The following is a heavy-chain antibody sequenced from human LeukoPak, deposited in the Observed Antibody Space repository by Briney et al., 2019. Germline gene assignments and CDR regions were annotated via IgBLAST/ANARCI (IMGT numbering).Heavy chain of an antibody. D-gene: IGHD3-10*01. J-gene: IGHJ4*02. Sequence: SQTLSLTCAISGDSVSSNSAAWNWIRQSPSRGLERLGRTYYRSKWYNDYAVSVKSRIAINPDTSKNQFSLQLNSVTPEDTAVYYCARDTYGSGSYYNGYYFDYWGQGTLVTVSS. CDR3: ARDTYGSGSYYNGYYFDY. CDR2: TYYRSKWYN. CDR1: GDSVSSNSAA. V-gene: IGHV6-1*01.